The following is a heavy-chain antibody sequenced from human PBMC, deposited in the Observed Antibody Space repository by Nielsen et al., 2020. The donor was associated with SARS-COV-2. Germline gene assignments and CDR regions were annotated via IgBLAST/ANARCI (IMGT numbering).Heavy chain of an antibody. CDR2: IYYSGST. J-gene: IGHJ4*02. D-gene: IGHD3-3*01. V-gene: IGHV4-59*01. Sequence: SETLSLTCTVSDGSISSYYWSWIRQPPGKGLEWIGYIYYSGSTNYNPSLKSRVTISVDTSKNQFSLKLSSVTAADTAVYYCARAGGITIFGVVSHFDYWGQGTLVTVSS. CDR3: ARAGGITIFGVVSHFDY. CDR1: DGSISSYY.